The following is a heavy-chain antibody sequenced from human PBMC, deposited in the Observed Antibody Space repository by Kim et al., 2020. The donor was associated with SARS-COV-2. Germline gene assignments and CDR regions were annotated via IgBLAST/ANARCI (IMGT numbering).Heavy chain of an antibody. D-gene: IGHD6-13*01. V-gene: IGHV3-9*01. CDR3: AKIAAPGKNPFDY. CDR1: GFTFGDYA. J-gene: IGHJ4*02. CDR2: ISWNSGSI. Sequence: GGSLRLSCAASGFTFGDYAMHWARQAPGKGLEWVSGISWNSGSIVYADSVKDRFIISRDNAKNSLYLQMNSLRAEDTAFYYCAKIAAPGKNPFDYWGQGALVTVSS.